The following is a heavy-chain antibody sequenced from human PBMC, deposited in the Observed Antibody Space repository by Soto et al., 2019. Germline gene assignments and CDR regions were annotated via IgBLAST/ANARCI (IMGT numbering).Heavy chain of an antibody. D-gene: IGHD3-3*01. J-gene: IGHJ3*02. CDR1: GYPVTAYY. Sequence: QLHLVQSGAVVKKPGASVTVSCSASGYPVTAYYMHWVRQAPGRGLEWMGGINPATGAAKYTQTLQGRVTMTRDTSTSTVFMELSGVTSEDTAVFYCARGGGVGVAGSAAFDMWGQGTLVTVSS. CDR2: INPATGAA. CDR3: ARGGGVGVAGSAAFDM. V-gene: IGHV1-2*02.